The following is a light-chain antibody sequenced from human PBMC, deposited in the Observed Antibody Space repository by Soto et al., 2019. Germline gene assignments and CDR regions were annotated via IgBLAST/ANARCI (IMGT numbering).Light chain of an antibody. CDR2: HAS. Sequence: DIHMPQSPSSLPSSLGDRFTITCRASQSISNWLAWYQQKPGTAPXVLIYHASNLQSGVPSRFSGSGSGTEFTLTISSLQPDDFATYYCQQYNSYSFGQGTKVDIK. J-gene: IGKJ1*01. CDR3: QQYNSYS. V-gene: IGKV1-5*01. CDR1: QSISNW.